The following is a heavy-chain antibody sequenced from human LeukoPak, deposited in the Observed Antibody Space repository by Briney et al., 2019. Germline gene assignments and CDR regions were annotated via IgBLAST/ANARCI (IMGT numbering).Heavy chain of an antibody. Sequence: PSETLSLTCTVSGGSISSGSYYWSWIRQPAGKGLEWIGRIYTSGSTNYNPSLKSRVTISVDTSKNQFSLKLSSVTAADTAVYYCARLYGGLPKYNWFDPWGQGTLVTVSS. D-gene: IGHD4-23*01. V-gene: IGHV4-61*02. J-gene: IGHJ5*02. CDR2: IYTSGST. CDR1: GGSISSGSYY. CDR3: ARLYGGLPKYNWFDP.